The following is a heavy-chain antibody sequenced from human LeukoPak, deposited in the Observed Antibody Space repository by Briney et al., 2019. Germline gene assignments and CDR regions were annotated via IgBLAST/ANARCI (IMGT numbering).Heavy chain of an antibody. Sequence: SVTVSFTASGGTFSIYAISWVRQAPGQGLEWMGGIIPIFGTANYAQKFQGRVTITAGKSTSTAYMELSSLRSEDTAVYYCARMSWVTGTSGGWFDPWGQGTLVTVSS. J-gene: IGHJ5*02. D-gene: IGHD1-20*01. CDR1: GGTFSIYA. CDR3: ARMSWVTGTSGGWFDP. V-gene: IGHV1-69*06. CDR2: IIPIFGTA.